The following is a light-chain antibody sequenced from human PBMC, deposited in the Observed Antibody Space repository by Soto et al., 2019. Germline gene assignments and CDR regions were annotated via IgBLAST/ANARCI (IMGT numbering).Light chain of an antibody. Sequence: QSAMTQPASVSGSPGQSITISCSGTSHDVGGYDYVSWYQQHPGKAPKLVIYEGTHRPSWVSNRFSGSQSGNTASLTISVLQPDNEADYYSTSYTRSRNLVFGGGTKLTVL. CDR2: EGT. CDR1: SHDVGGYDY. CDR3: TSYTRSRNLV. J-gene: IGLJ2*01. V-gene: IGLV2-14*01.